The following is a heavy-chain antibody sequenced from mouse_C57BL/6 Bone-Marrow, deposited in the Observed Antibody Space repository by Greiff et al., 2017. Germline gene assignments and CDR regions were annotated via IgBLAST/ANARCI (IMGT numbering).Heavy chain of an antibody. CDR3: TRGRLRYYFDY. CDR2: ISSGGDYI. Sequence: EVKLVESGEGLVKPGGSLKLSCAASGFTFSSYAMSWVRQTPEKRLEWVAYISSGGDYIYYADTVKGRFTISRDHAKNTLYLQMSSLKSEDTAMYYCTRGRLRYYFDYWGQGTTLTVSS. V-gene: IGHV5-9-1*02. CDR1: GFTFSSYA. J-gene: IGHJ2*01. D-gene: IGHD1-1*01.